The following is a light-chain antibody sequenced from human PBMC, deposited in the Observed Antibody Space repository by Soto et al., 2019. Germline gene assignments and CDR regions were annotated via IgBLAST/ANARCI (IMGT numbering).Light chain of an antibody. V-gene: IGLV1-40*01. CDR3: QSYDSSLSGWV. Sequence: QSVLTQPPSVSGAPGQRVTISCTGSSSNIGACSDVHWYQQLPGTAPKLLIYGNSNRPSGVPDRFSGSKSGTSASLAITGLQAEDEADYYCQSYDSSLSGWVFGGGTKLTVL. CDR1: SSNIGACSD. J-gene: IGLJ3*02. CDR2: GNS.